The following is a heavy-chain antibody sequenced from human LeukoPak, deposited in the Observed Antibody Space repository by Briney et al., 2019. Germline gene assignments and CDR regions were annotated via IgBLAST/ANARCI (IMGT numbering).Heavy chain of an antibody. J-gene: IGHJ4*02. V-gene: IGHV1-24*01. D-gene: IGHD2-2*01. Sequence: GASVKVSCKVSGYTLTELSMHWVRQAPGKGLEWMGGFDPEDGETIYAQKFQGRVTMTEDTSTDTASMELSSLRSEDTAVYYCVRVSPGGSSTSSEWYFDYWGQGTLVTVSS. CDR1: GYTLTELS. CDR3: VRVSPGGSSTSSEWYFDY. CDR2: FDPEDGET.